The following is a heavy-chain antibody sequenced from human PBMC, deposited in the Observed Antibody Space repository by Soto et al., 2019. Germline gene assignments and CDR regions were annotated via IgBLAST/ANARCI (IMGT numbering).Heavy chain of an antibody. V-gene: IGHV3-30*18. CDR2: ISYDGSNQ. J-gene: IGHJ4*02. Sequence: PGGSLRLSCAASGVTFNIYGVHWVRQAPDKGLEWVALISYDGSNQYYADSVKGRFTISRDNSKNTLSLQMNSLRADDTAVYYCAKDQASGQGSFDSWGQGTLVTVSS. CDR1: GVTFNIYG. CDR3: AKDQASGQGSFDS.